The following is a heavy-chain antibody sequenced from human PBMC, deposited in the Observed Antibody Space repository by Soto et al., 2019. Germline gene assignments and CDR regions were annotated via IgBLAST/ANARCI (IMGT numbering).Heavy chain of an antibody. CDR3: ARPHYYGSGGYFF. Sequence: LSLTCGVYGGSFSGYYWSWIRQPPGKGLEWIGEINHSEGTNYNPPLKTRVTISVDTSKNQFSLQLSSVTAADTAVYYCARPHYYGSGGYFFWGQRTLVTVSS. V-gene: IGHV4-34*01. D-gene: IGHD3-10*01. J-gene: IGHJ4*02. CDR2: INHSEGT. CDR1: GGSFSGYY.